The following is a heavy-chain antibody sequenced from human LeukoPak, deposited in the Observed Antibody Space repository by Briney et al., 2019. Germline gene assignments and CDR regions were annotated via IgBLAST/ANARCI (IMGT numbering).Heavy chain of an antibody. V-gene: IGHV4-38-2*02. D-gene: IGHD6-13*01. Sequence: SETLSLTCTVSGYSISSGYYWGWIRQPPGKGLEWIGSIYHSGSTCYNPSLKSRVTISVDTSKNQFSLKLSSVTAADTAVYYCARESDEGSFIRWFDPWGQGTLVTVSS. J-gene: IGHJ5*02. CDR2: IYHSGST. CDR3: ARESDEGSFIRWFDP. CDR1: GYSISSGYY.